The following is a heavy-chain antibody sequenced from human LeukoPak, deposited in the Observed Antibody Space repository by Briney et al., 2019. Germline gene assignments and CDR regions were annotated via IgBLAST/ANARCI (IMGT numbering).Heavy chain of an antibody. V-gene: IGHV4-38-2*02. Sequence: PSETLSLTCTVSGYSIRNGYNWGWIRLSPGKGLEWLGSIYQSGSTYDNPSLKSRVTISVDTSKNQFSLKLSSATAADTAVYYCARVPSNGRYYFDSWGQGTLVTVSS. CDR3: ARVPSNGRYYFDS. CDR1: GYSIRNGYN. J-gene: IGHJ4*02. D-gene: IGHD4-11*01. CDR2: IYQSGST.